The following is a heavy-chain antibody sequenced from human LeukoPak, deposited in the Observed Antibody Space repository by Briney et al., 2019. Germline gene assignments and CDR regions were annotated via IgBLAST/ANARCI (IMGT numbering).Heavy chain of an antibody. CDR2: ISSSSGYT. J-gene: IGHJ4*02. CDR1: GFTFSDYC. D-gene: IGHD7-27*01. V-gene: IGHV3-11*03. CDR3: ARPKVTGEYYFDY. Sequence: GGSLRLSCAASGFTFSDYCMSWIRQAPGKELEWVSYISSSSGYTNYADSVKGRFTISRDNAKNSLYLQMYSLRAEDTAVYYCARPKVTGEYYFDYWGQGTLVTVSS.